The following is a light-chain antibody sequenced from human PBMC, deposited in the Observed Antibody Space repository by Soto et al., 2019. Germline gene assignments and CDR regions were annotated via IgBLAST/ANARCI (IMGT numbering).Light chain of an antibody. CDR2: TAS. J-gene: IGKJ1*01. V-gene: IGKV1-39*01. CDR3: QQSYNTLRT. CDR1: QPISDY. Sequence: DIQMTQSPATLSASVGDRVTITCRTSQPISDYLNWYQQKPGKAPSLLIYTASNLQTGVPSRFSGSGSGTHFTLTISSLQPEDFATYYCQQSYNTLRTFGQGTKVDIK.